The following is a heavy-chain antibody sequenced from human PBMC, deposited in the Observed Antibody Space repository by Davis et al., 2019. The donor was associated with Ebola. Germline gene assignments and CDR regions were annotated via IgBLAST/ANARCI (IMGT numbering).Heavy chain of an antibody. J-gene: IGHJ3*02. Sequence: AASVKVSCKASGYMFTNYGISWVRQAPGQRLEWMGWINAGNGQTKSAQKFHDRVTITRDTSATTAFMELSSLTSEDTAVYYCGRGSSGSAYDAFDIWGPGTVVTVSS. CDR1: GYMFTNYG. D-gene: IGHD1-26*01. CDR3: GRGSSGSAYDAFDI. CDR2: INAGNGQT. V-gene: IGHV1-3*01.